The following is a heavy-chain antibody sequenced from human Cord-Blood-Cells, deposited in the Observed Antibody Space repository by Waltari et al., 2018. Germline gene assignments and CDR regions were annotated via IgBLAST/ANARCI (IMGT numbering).Heavy chain of an antibody. J-gene: IGHJ5*02. CDR3: ARHPLWFGELLGWFDP. CDR1: GGSISSSSYY. D-gene: IGHD3-10*01. V-gene: IGHV4-39*01. CDR2: IYYSGST. Sequence: QLQLQESGPGLVKPSETLSLTCTVSGGSISSSSYYWGWIRQPPGKGLEWIGSIYYSGSTDYNPSLKSRVTISVDTSKNQFSLKLSSVTAADTAVYYCARHPLWFGELLGWFDPWGQGTLVTVSS.